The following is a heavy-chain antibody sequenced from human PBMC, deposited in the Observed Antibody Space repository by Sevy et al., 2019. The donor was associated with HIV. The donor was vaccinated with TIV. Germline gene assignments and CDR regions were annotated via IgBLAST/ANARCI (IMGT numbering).Heavy chain of an antibody. CDR2: ISYDGSNK. D-gene: IGHD3-3*01. CDR3: AKDQKTYYDFWSGYYFDY. CDR1: GFTFSSYG. Sequence: GGSLRLSCAASGFTFSSYGMHWVRQAPGKGLELVAVISYDGSNKYYADSVKGRFTISRDNSKNTLYLQMNSLRAEDTAVYYCAKDQKTYYDFWSGYYFDYWGQGTLVTVSS. J-gene: IGHJ4*02. V-gene: IGHV3-30*18.